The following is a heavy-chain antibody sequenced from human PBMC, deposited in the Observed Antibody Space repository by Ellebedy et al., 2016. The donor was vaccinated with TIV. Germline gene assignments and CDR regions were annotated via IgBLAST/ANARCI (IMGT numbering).Heavy chain of an antibody. J-gene: IGHJ4*02. CDR1: GGSISSYY. Sequence: MPSETLSLTCTVSGGSISSYYWSWIRQPPGKGLEWTGYIYYSGSTNYNPSLKSRVTISEDTSKNQFSLKLSSVTAADTAVYYCARGGYSYGYDYWGQGTLVTVSS. CDR2: IYYSGST. V-gene: IGHV4-59*01. CDR3: ARGGYSYGYDY. D-gene: IGHD5-18*01.